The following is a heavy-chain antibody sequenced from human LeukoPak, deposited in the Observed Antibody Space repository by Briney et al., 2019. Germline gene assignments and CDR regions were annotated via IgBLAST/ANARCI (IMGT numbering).Heavy chain of an antibody. Sequence: GGSLRLSCAASGFTFSSYNMNWVRQAPGKGLEWVSSISSSSSYVYSADSVKGRFTISRDNAKNSLYLQMNSLRADDTAVYYCASCDDYVWGSYRYADYWGQGTLVAVSS. J-gene: IGHJ4*02. D-gene: IGHD3-16*02. CDR3: ASCDDYVWGSYRYADY. CDR2: ISSSSSYV. CDR1: GFTFSSYN. V-gene: IGHV3-21*01.